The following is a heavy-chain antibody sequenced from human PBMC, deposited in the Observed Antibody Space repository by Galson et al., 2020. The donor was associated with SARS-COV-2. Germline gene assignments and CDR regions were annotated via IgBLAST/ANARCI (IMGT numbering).Heavy chain of an antibody. D-gene: IGHD6-19*01. CDR3: AKDRGVDGSEIFDY. Sequence: GGSLRLSCVASGLSFSNYAMTWVRQAPGKGLEWISTINTSGGDTYFLDSVKGRFTVSRDNSRNTLYLEMNSLRVEDTAIYYCAKDRGVDGSEIFDYWGQGTPVIVSS. CDR1: GLSFSNYA. J-gene: IGHJ4*02. V-gene: IGHV3-23*01. CDR2: INTSGGDT.